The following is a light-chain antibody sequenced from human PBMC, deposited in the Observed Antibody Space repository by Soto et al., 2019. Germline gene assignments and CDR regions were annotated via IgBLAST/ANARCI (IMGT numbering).Light chain of an antibody. Sequence: EKVMTLSPSTLSVSTGERATLSCRASQSVGSNLAWYQQKRGQAPRLLIYGASSRATGIPDRFSGSGSGTDFTLTISRLEPEDFAVYYCQQYGRSPKTFGQGTKVDIK. CDR2: GAS. CDR1: QSVGSN. V-gene: IGKV3-20*01. CDR3: QQYGRSPKT. J-gene: IGKJ1*01.